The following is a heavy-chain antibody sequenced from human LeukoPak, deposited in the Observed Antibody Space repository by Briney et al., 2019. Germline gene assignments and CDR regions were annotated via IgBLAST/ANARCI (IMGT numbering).Heavy chain of an antibody. J-gene: IGHJ4*02. CDR3: ATVVRGYGDYSYFDY. CDR1: GYTLTELS. Sequence: ASVRVSCTVSGYTLTELSMHWVRQAPGKGLEWMGGFYPEDGETIYAQKFQGRVTMTEDTSTDTAYMELSSLRSEDTAVYYCATVVRGYGDYSYFDYWGQGTLVTVSS. CDR2: FYPEDGET. D-gene: IGHD4-17*01. V-gene: IGHV1-24*01.